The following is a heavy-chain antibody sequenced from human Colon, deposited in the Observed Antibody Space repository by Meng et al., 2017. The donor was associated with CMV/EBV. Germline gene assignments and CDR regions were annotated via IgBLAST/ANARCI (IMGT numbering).Heavy chain of an antibody. CDR3: ARGTDIVVTGSYYYNMDV. CDR2: IKQDGSQK. D-gene: IGHD2-15*01. Sequence: GESLKIPCAASGFTLSSYWMTWVRQAPGKGLEWVANIKQDGSQKYYVDSVKGRFTVSRDNAKNSLYMQMNSLRAEDTAVYYCARGTDIVVTGSYYYNMDVWGQGTTVTVSS. V-gene: IGHV3-7*01. J-gene: IGHJ6*02. CDR1: GFTLSSYW.